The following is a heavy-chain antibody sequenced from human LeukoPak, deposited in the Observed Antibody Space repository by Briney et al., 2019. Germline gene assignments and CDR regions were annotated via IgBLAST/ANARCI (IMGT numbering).Heavy chain of an antibody. Sequence: SQTLSLTCTVSGGSISSGSYYWSWIRQPPGKGLEWIGYIYYSGYTNYNPSLKSRVTISVDTSKNQFSLKLSSVTAADTAVYHCARTTMVRGTYYMDVWGKGTTVTISS. D-gene: IGHD3-10*01. J-gene: IGHJ6*03. CDR2: IYYSGYT. V-gene: IGHV4-61*01. CDR1: GGSISSGSYY. CDR3: ARTTMVRGTYYMDV.